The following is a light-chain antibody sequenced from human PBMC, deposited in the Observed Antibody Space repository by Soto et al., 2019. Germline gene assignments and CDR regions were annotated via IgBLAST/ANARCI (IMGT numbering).Light chain of an antibody. CDR2: GVT. V-gene: IGLV2-23*02. CDR1: NSDVGRFNL. CDR3: CSYATGGTYV. Sequence: QAVVTQPASVSGSPGQSITISCTGTNSDVGRFNLVSWYQHHPDKAPKLMIFGVTKRPSGVSNRFSGSKSGNTASLTISGLQAEDEADYYCCSYATGGTYVFGTGTKVTVL. J-gene: IGLJ1*01.